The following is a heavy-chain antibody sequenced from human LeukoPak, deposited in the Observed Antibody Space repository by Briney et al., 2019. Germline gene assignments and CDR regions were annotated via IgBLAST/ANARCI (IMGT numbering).Heavy chain of an antibody. CDR1: GGSISSYY. CDR3: AGSNTYSSGYYRFGY. V-gene: IGHV4-59*01. CDR2: IYYSGST. Sequence: SETLSLTCTVSGGSISSYYWSWIRQPPGKGLEWIGYIYYSGSTNYNPSLKSRVTISVDTSKNQFSLKLSSVTAADTAVYYCAGSNTYSSGYYRFGYWGQGTLVTVSS. D-gene: IGHD3-22*01. J-gene: IGHJ4*02.